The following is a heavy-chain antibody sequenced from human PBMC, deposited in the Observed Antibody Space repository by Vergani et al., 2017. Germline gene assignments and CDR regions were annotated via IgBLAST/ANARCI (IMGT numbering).Heavy chain of an antibody. CDR2: ISGSGGST. CDR1: GFTFSSYA. D-gene: IGHD3-3*01. J-gene: IGHJ6*03. CDR3: AKAYPNEYYGFWSGYYGMVNYMDV. V-gene: IGHV3-23*01. Sequence: EVQLLESGGGLVQPGGSLRLSCAASGFTFSSYAMSWVRQAPGKGLEWVSAISGSGGSTYYADSVKGRFTISSDNSKNTLYLKMNSLRAEDTAVDYCAKAYPNEYYGFWSGYYGMVNYMDVWGKGTTVTVSS.